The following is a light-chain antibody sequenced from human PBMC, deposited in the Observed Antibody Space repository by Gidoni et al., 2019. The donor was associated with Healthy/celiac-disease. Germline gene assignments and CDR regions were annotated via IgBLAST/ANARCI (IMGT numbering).Light chain of an antibody. CDR1: SSDVGCYKY. J-gene: IGLJ2*01. CDR2: DVS. CDR3: SSYTSSYRV. V-gene: IGLV2-14*03. Sequence: QSALTQPATVSGSTGQSITISCTGTSSDVGCYKYVSWYQQHPGKAPKLMIYDVSNRPSGVSNRFSGSKSGNTASLTISVLQAEDEADYYCSSYTSSYRVFGGGTKLTVL.